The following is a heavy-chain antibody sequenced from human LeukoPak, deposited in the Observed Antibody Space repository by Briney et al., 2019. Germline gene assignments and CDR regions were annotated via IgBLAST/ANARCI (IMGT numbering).Heavy chain of an antibody. CDR2: FDPEDGET. Sequence: ASVKVSCKVSGYTLIELSMHWVRQAPGKGLEWMGSFDPEDGETINAQNFQGRVTMTEGTSTDTAYMELSSLRSEDTAVYYCATVVDTATFDYWGQGTLVTVSS. CDR1: GYTLIELS. V-gene: IGHV1-24*01. J-gene: IGHJ4*02. D-gene: IGHD5-18*01. CDR3: ATVVDTATFDY.